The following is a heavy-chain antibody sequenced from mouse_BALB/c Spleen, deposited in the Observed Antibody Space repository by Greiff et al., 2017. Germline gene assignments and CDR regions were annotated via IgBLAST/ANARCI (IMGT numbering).Heavy chain of an antibody. Sequence: VQLKQSGPELVKPGASVKVSCKASGYAFTSYNMYWVKQSHGKSLEWIGYIDPYNGGTSYNQKFKGKATLTVDKSSSTAYMHLNSLTSEDSAVYSCARGESYYGSSYDYAMDYWGQGTSVTVSS. J-gene: IGHJ4*01. CDR3: ARGESYYGSSYDYAMDY. V-gene: IGHV1S135*01. CDR2: IDPYNGGT. CDR1: GYAFTSYN. D-gene: IGHD1-1*01.